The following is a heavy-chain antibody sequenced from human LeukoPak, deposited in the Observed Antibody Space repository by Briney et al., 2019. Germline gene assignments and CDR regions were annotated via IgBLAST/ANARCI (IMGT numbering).Heavy chain of an antibody. V-gene: IGHV4-59*01. Sequence: PSETLSLTCTVSGGSTGPNYWSWIRQPPGKGLEWIGYIYKSGSPKYNPSPKSRVTMSVDTSKNQFSLKLTSVTAADTAVYYCARHYYDSSGSHYFDYWGQGTLVTVSS. CDR2: IYKSGSP. CDR3: ARHYYDSSGSHYFDY. J-gene: IGHJ4*02. CDR1: GGSTGPNY. D-gene: IGHD3-22*01.